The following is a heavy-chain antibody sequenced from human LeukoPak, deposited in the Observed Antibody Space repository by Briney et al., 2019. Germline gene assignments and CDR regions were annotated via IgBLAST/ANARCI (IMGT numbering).Heavy chain of an antibody. V-gene: IGHV1-69*13. D-gene: IGHD2-15*01. CDR3: AREGCSGGNCYSEFYYFGMDV. J-gene: IGHJ6*02. Sequence: SVKVSCKASGGIFSSYGISWVRQAPGQGLEWMGGINPVFDAPKYAQTFKGRVTITADASTTTAYMELSSLRSEDTAVYYCAREGCSGGNCYSEFYYFGMDVWGQGTTVTVSS. CDR2: INPVFDAP. CDR1: GGIFSSYG.